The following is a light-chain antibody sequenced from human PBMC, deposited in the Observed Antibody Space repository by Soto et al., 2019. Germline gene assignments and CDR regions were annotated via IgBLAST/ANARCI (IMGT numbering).Light chain of an antibody. CDR2: WAS. V-gene: IGKV4-1*01. CDR3: QQYYSTPPFT. CDR1: QSVLYSSNNKNY. Sequence: DIVMTQSPDSLAVSLGERATVNCKSSQSVLYSSNNKNYLAWYQQKPGQPPKLLIYWASTRESGGPDRFSGSGAGTDFTLTISSLQAGDVAVYYCQQYYSTPPFTFGPGTKVDIK. J-gene: IGKJ3*01.